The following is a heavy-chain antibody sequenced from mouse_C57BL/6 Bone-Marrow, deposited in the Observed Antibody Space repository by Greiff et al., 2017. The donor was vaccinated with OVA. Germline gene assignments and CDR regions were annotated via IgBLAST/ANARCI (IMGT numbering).Heavy chain of an antibody. J-gene: IGHJ2*01. D-gene: IGHD1-1*01. V-gene: IGHV5-16*01. Sequence: EVKLVESEGGLVQPGSSMKLSCTASGFTFSDYYMAWVRQVPEKGLEWVANINYDGSSTYYLDSLKSRFIISRDNAKNILYLQMSSLKSEDTATYYWARDMGNYYGSSFFDYWGQGTTLTVSS. CDR3: ARDMGNYYGSSFFDY. CDR2: INYDGSST. CDR1: GFTFSDYY.